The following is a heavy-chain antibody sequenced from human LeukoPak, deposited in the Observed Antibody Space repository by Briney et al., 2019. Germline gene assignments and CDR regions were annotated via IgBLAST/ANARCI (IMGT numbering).Heavy chain of an antibody. J-gene: IGHJ4*02. CDR1: VGSIRNYY. V-gene: IGHV4-59*08. Sequence: PSETLTLTCSVSVGSIRNYYWTWIRQPPEKGLEWIGHVSNSGSTKYNPSLNSRVTISIDTSKKHFSLKLRSVTAADTAVYYFSIRASYDSSGLDYWGQGTLVTVSS. CDR3: SIRASYDSSGLDY. CDR2: VSNSGST. D-gene: IGHD3-22*01.